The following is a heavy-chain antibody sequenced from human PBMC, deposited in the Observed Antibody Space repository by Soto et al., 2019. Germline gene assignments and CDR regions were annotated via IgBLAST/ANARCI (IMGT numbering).Heavy chain of an antibody. Sequence: QVQLQESGPGLVKPSGTLSLTCAVSSGSISRGTWWSWVRQSPGKGLEWIGQIDNSGGAEYNPSHNSRVPRSVDKSKSQICLNLTSVTAADTAMYYCARHGGFCFAYWVQGTLVTVSS. CDR3: ARHGGFCFAY. CDR2: IDNSGGA. CDR1: SGSISRGTW. D-gene: IGHD4-17*01. J-gene: IGHJ4*02. V-gene: IGHV4-4*02.